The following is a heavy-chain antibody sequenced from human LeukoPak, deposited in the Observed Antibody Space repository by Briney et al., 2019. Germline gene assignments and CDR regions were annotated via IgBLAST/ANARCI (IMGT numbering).Heavy chain of an antibody. V-gene: IGHV3-74*01. J-gene: IGHJ3*02. D-gene: IGHD3-9*01. CDR2: INSDGSGT. CDR3: AKEYDILTGYYAFDI. CDR1: GFTFSSYW. Sequence: GGSLRLSCAASGFTFSSYWMHWVRQAPGKGLVWVSRINSDGSGTTYADSVKGRFTISRDNSKNTLYLQMNSLRAEDTAVYYCAKEYDILTGYYAFDIWGQGTMVTVSS.